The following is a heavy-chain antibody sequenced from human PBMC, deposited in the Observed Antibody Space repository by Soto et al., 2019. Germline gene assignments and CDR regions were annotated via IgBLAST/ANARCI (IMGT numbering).Heavy chain of an antibody. CDR2: IIPIFGTA. Sequence: QVQLVQSGAEVKKPGSSVKVSCKASGGTFSSYAISWVRQAPGQGLEWMGGIIPIFGTANYAQKFQGRVTITADEXTXTXXRELSNLRSEDTAVYYSARGGYGDLGGDYYYGMDVWGQGTTVTVSS. CDR1: GGTFSSYA. J-gene: IGHJ6*02. CDR3: ARGGYGDLGGDYYYGMDV. V-gene: IGHV1-69*12. D-gene: IGHD4-17*01.